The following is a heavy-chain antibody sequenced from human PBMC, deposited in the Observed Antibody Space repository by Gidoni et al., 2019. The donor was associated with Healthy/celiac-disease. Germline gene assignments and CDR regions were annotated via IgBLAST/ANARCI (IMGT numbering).Heavy chain of an antibody. CDR1: GGSIRSSSYY. D-gene: IGHD6-13*01. Sequence: QLQLQESGPGLVKPSETLSLTCTVSGGSIRSSSYYWGWIRQPPGKGLEWIGSIYYSGSTYYNPSLKSRVTISVDTSKNQFSLKLSSVTAADTAVYYCARQGYSSSWYYFDYWGQGTLVTVSS. CDR3: ARQGYSSSWYYFDY. V-gene: IGHV4-39*01. J-gene: IGHJ4*02. CDR2: IYYSGST.